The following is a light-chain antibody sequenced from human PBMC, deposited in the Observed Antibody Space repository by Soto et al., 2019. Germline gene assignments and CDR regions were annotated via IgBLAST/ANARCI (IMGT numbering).Light chain of an antibody. CDR3: QSYDTSLSGSYV. CDR2: GNS. V-gene: IGLV1-40*01. Sequence: QLVLTQPPSVSGAPGQRVTFSCTGNTSNIGAGYDVHWYQQLPGTSPKLLIFGNSNRPSGVPDRFSASRSGSSASLAITGLQAEDEADYYCQSYDTSLSGSYVFGSGTKVTVL. CDR1: TSNIGAGYD. J-gene: IGLJ1*01.